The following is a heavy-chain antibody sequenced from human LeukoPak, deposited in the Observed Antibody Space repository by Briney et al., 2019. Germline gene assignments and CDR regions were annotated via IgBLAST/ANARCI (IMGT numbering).Heavy chain of an antibody. J-gene: IGHJ4*02. CDR1: GGSISSSNYY. CDR3: ARDRLTIAALWG. V-gene: IGHV4-39*07. CDR2: IYYSGST. D-gene: IGHD4/OR15-4a*01. Sequence: PSETLSLTCTVSGGSISSSNYYWGWIRQPPGKGLEWIGNIYYSGSTYYNPSFKSRLTISVDTSKNQFSLKLSSVTAADTAVYYCARDRLTIAALWGWGQGTLVTISS.